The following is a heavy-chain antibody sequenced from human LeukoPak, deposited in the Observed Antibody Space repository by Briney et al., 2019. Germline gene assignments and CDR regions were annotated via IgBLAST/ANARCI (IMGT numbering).Heavy chain of an antibody. CDR2: ISGSGGST. J-gene: IGHJ4*02. CDR3: AKESVSYSSGYLFDY. CDR1: GFTFSTYG. Sequence: PGGSLRLSCAASGFTFSTYGMSWVRQAPGKGLERVSGISGSGGSTYYADSVKGRFTISRDNSKNTLYLQMNSLRAEDTAVYYCAKESVSYSSGYLFDYWGQGTLVTVSS. V-gene: IGHV3-23*01. D-gene: IGHD3-22*01.